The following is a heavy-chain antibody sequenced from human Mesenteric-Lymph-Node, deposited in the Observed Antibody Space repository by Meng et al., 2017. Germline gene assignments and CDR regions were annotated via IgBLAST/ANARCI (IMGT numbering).Heavy chain of an antibody. D-gene: IGHD5-18*01. Sequence: QVNLQESRPGLVKPSHPLSLTCTDSGGSISSGDYYWSWIRQPPGKGLELIGHIYYSGSTSYNPSLKSRVTISVDTSNNQFSLKLSSVTAADTAVYYCARVGWRQWSFDLWGRGTLVTVSS. V-gene: IGHV4-30-4*01. CDR1: GGSISSGDYY. CDR2: IYYSGST. CDR3: ARVGWRQWSFDL. J-gene: IGHJ2*01.